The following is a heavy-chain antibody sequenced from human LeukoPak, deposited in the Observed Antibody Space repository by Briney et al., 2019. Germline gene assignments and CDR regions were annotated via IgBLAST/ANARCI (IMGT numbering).Heavy chain of an antibody. CDR2: IYSDERT. CDR1: GFSVSRNF. D-gene: IGHD5-24*01. CDR3: ARGQRGLDY. Sequence: GGSLRLSCAASGFSVSRNFMSWVRQAPGKGLEWVSVIYSDERTYYADSVKGRFTISRDNAKNSLYLQMNSLRAEDTAVYYCARGQRGLDYWGQGTLVTVSS. V-gene: IGHV3-66*01. J-gene: IGHJ4*02.